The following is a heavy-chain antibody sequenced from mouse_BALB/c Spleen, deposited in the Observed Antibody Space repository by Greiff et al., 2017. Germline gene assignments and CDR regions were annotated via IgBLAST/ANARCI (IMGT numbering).Heavy chain of an antibody. CDR3: ARGLRHAMDY. Sequence: EVHLVESGGGLVQPGGSRKLSCAASGFTFSSFGMHWVRQAPEKGLEWVAYISSGSSTIYYADTVKGRFTISRDNPKNTLFLQMTSLRSEDTAMYYCARGLRHAMDYWGQGTSVTVSS. CDR2: ISSGSSTI. CDR1: GFTFSSFG. V-gene: IGHV5-17*02. J-gene: IGHJ4*01. D-gene: IGHD2-4*01.